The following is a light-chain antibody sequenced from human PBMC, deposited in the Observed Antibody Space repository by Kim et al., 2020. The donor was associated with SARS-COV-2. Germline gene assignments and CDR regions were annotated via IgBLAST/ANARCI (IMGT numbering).Light chain of an antibody. CDR3: QQYGTSPPT. J-gene: IGKJ2*01. CDR2: DAS. V-gene: IGKV3-20*01. Sequence: LSPGEGDTVTCRASRTGSSSYLAWYQQKPSPAPRRHNYDASRRATGITNRFSGSKSGTDFTLTINRLEPEDFAVCYCQQYGTSPPTFGQETKLEI. CDR1: RTGSSSY.